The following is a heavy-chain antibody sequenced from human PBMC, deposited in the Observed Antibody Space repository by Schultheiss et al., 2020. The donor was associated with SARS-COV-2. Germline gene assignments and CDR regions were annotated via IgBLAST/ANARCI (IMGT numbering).Heavy chain of an antibody. CDR2: IVVGSGNT. D-gene: IGHD2-15*01. CDR3: ARGLGYCSGGSCNWFDP. CDR1: GFTFTSSA. Sequence: SVKVSCKASGFTFTSSAMQWVRQARGQRLEWIGWIVVGSGNTNYAQKFQGRVTITADKSTSTAYMELSSLRSEDTAVYYCARGLGYCSGGSCNWFDPWGQGTLVTVSS. J-gene: IGHJ5*02. V-gene: IGHV1-58*02.